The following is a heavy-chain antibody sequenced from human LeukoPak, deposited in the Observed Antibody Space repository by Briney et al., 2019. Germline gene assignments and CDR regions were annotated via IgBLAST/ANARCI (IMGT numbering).Heavy chain of an antibody. J-gene: IGHJ4*02. Sequence: GEALKISCQGSGYIFTSYWIGWVRQMPGKGLEWMGIIYPGDSDTRYSPSFQGQVTISADKSISTAYLQWSSLKASDTAMYYCARVARPPRYLDPRYFDYWGQGTLVTVSS. CDR2: IYPGDSDT. V-gene: IGHV5-51*01. CDR3: ARVARPPRYLDPRYFDY. D-gene: IGHD3-9*01. CDR1: GYIFTSYW.